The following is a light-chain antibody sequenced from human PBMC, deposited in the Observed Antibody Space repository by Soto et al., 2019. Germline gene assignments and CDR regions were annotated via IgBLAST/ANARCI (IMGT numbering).Light chain of an antibody. V-gene: IGLV2-14*01. CDR1: SADIGSHDY. J-gene: IGLJ1*01. Sequence: QSVLTQPASVSGSPGQSITISCTGSSADIGSHDYVSWYQQHPGKVPKLIIYEVTKRPSGASVRFSGSKSGNAAYLSISGLQPEDEADYYCNSYTTTSALVFGSGTKLTVL. CDR3: NSYTTTSALV. CDR2: EVT.